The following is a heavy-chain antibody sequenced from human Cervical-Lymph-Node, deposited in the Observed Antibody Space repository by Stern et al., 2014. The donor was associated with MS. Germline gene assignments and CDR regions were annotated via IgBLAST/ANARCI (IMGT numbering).Heavy chain of an antibody. V-gene: IGHV3-74*02. D-gene: IGHD3-3*02. Sequence: EMQLVESGGGLVRPGGSLRVSCAASGFTFSNSWMIWVRQAPGKGLVWVARIYNDGRTTTYADSVKGRFTVSRDNAKQTLYLQMSSLRVDDTAVYYCARARGGHFASLYFDLWGRGTLVTVSS. J-gene: IGHJ2*01. CDR2: IYNDGRTT. CDR1: GFTFSNSW. CDR3: ARARGGHFASLYFDL.